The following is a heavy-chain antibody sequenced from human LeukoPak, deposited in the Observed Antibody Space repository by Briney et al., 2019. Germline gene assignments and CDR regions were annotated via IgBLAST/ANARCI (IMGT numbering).Heavy chain of an antibody. D-gene: IGHD6-25*01. CDR3: ARKGIGSSRYQNMDV. CDR2: VIRDGSFT. CDR1: GFTFRSCW. J-gene: IGHJ6*03. V-gene: IGHV3-74*01. Sequence: GGSLRLSCAASGFTFRSCWMHWVRQAPGKGLEWVSRVIRDGSFTNYADSVKGRFTISRDNAKNTLYLQMNSLRAEDTAVYYCARKGIGSSRYQNMDVWGKGTTVTVSS.